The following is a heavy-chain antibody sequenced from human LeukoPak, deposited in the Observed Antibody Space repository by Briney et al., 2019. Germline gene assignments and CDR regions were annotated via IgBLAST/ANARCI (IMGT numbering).Heavy chain of an antibody. V-gene: IGHV1-69*13. D-gene: IGHD1-26*01. Sequence: WASVKVSCKTSGGTFSSYAISWVRQAPGQGLEWLGGIIPIFGPPNTAQKLQGRVTITADESTSTVHMELSSLTSEDTAMYYCARDRSSGTFDSFGIWGPGTMVTVSS. CDR3: ARDRSSGTFDSFGI. J-gene: IGHJ3*02. CDR1: GGTFSSYA. CDR2: IIPIFGPP.